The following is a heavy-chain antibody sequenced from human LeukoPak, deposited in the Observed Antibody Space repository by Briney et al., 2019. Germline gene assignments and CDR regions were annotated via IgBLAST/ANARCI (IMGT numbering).Heavy chain of an antibody. CDR1: GGSITFGSYY. D-gene: IGHD3-16*02. J-gene: IGHJ4*02. Sequence: PSETLSLTCTVSGGSITFGSYYCTWIRQPAGKGLEWIGRIYTSGRTFYNPSLKSRVTISMDTSMNQFSLRLNSVTVADTAVYYCARARVIPASFDDWGQGALVTVSS. CDR2: IYTSGRT. CDR3: ARARVIPASFDD. V-gene: IGHV4-61*02.